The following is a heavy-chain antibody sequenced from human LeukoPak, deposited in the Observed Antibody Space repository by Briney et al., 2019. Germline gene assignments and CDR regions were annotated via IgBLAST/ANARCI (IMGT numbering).Heavy chain of an antibody. D-gene: IGHD3-9*01. CDR2: INPNSGGT. Sequence: ASVKVSCKASGYTFTGYYMHWVRQAPGQGLEWMGWINPNSGGTNYAQKFQGRVTMTRDTSISTAYMELSRLRSDDPAVYYCARVPTYYDILTGYYGTNQFDYWGQGTLVTVSS. J-gene: IGHJ4*02. CDR1: GYTFTGYY. CDR3: ARVPTYYDILTGYYGTNQFDY. V-gene: IGHV1-2*02.